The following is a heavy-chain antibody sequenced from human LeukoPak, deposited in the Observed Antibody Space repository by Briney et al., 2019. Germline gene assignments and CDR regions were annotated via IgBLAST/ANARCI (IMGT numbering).Heavy chain of an antibody. CDR1: GFTVSSNY. J-gene: IGHJ4*02. CDR3: ARGQGEGFDF. D-gene: IGHD3-16*01. CDR2: IYTGGST. V-gene: IGHV3-53*01. Sequence: PGGSLRLSCAASGFTVSSNYMSWVRQAPGKGLEWVSIIYTGGSTYYADSVKGRFTNSRDNSQNTLYLQMNSLRVEDTAVYYCARGQGEGFDFWGQGTLVTVSS.